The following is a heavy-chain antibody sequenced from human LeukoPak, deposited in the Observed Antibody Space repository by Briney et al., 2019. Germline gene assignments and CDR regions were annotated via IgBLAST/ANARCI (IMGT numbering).Heavy chain of an antibody. D-gene: IGHD3-3*01. Sequence: PGGSLRLSCAASGFTFSSYAMSWVRQAPGKGLEWVSAISGSGGSTYYADSVKGRFTISRDNSKNTLYLQMNSLRAEDTAVYYCARARTSKSGYPYFFDYWGQGTLVTVSS. V-gene: IGHV3-23*01. CDR3: ARARTSKSGYPYFFDY. CDR2: ISGSGGST. J-gene: IGHJ4*02. CDR1: GFTFSSYA.